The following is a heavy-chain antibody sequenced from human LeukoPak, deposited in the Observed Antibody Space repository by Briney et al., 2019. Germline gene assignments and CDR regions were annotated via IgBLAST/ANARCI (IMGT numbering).Heavy chain of an antibody. CDR3: ARGRGGMVRGVIMAFDY. J-gene: IGHJ4*02. CDR2: IYYSGST. V-gene: IGHV4-59*01. Sequence: SETLSLTCTASGGSISSYYWSWIRQPPGKGLEWIGYIYYSGSTNYNPSLKSRVTISVDTSKNQFSLKLSSVTAADTAVYYCARGRGGMVRGVIMAFDYWGQGTLVTVSS. D-gene: IGHD3-10*01. CDR1: GGSISSYY.